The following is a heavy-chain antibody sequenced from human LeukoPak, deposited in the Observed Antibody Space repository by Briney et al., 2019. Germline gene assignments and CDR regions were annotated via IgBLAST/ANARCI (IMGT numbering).Heavy chain of an antibody. D-gene: IGHD3-10*01. V-gene: IGHV1-69*13. CDR3: ARDSEVRRNLWHY. CDR2: IIPIFGTA. CDR1: GGTFSSYA. Sequence: ASVKVSCKASGGTFSSYALSWVRQAPGQGLEWMGGIIPIFGTANYAQKFQGRVTITADESTSTVYMELSSLRSEDTAVYYCARDSEVRRNLWHYWGQGTLVTVSS. J-gene: IGHJ4*02.